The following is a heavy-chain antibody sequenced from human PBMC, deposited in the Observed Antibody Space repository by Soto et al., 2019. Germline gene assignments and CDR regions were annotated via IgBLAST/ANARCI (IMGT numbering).Heavy chain of an antibody. CDR1: GYTFTSYA. CDR3: ARGAVAGTRIVFDY. CDR2: INAGNGNT. Sequence: QVQLVQSGAEVKKPGASVKVSCKASGYTFTSYAMHWVRQAPGQRLEWMGWINAGNGNTKYSQKFQGRVTITRDTSASTAYMELSSLRSEDTAVYYCARGAVAGTRIVFDYWGQGTLVTVSS. J-gene: IGHJ4*02. V-gene: IGHV1-3*01. D-gene: IGHD6-19*01.